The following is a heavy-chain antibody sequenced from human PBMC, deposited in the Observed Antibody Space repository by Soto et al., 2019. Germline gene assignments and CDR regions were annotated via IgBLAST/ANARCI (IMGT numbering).Heavy chain of an antibody. J-gene: IGHJ6*02. CDR2: ISAYNGNT. Sequence: QVQLVQSGAEVKKPGASVKVTCKASGYTFTSYGISWVRQAPGQGLEWMGWISAYNGNTNYAQKLQGRVTMTTDTSTSKSNMELSRLRANDTTVYYCARVGAHVTDYYFGMDVWGQGTTFTGSS. CDR3: ARVGAHVTDYYFGMDV. V-gene: IGHV1-18*01. CDR1: GYTFTSYG. D-gene: IGHD4-4*01.